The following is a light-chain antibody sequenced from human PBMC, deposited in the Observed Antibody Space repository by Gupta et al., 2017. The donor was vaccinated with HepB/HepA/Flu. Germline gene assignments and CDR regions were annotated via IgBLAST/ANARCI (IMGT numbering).Light chain of an antibody. J-gene: IGLJ1*01. CDR1: SSDVGSYNL. CDR2: EVS. CDR3: CSYAGSSTPYV. V-gene: IGLV2-23*02. Sequence: SALTQPASVSGSPGPSITISCTGTSSDVGSYNLVSWYQQHPGKAPKLMIYEVSKRPSGVSNRFSGSKSGNTASLTISGLQAEDEADYYCCSYAGSSTPYVFGTGTKVTVL.